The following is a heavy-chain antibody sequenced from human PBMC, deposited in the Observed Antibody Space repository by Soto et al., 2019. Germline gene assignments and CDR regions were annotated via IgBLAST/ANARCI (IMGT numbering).Heavy chain of an antibody. Sequence: SQTLSLTCAISGDSVSSNSAAWNWIRQSPSRGLEWLGRTYYRSKWYNDYAVSVKSRITINPDTSKNQFSLQLSSVTPEDTAVYYCARGTTAITVYYYYGMDVWGQGTTVTVSS. V-gene: IGHV6-1*01. D-gene: IGHD2-21*02. CDR1: GDSVSSNSAA. J-gene: IGHJ6*02. CDR2: TYYRSKWYN. CDR3: ARGTTAITVYYYYGMDV.